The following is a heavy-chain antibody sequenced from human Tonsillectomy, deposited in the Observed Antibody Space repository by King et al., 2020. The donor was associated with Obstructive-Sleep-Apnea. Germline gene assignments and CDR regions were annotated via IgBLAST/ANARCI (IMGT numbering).Heavy chain of an antibody. CDR3: ARDSSYRSGGSCYPRYYYYGMDV. D-gene: IGHD2-15*01. V-gene: IGHV3-21*01. CDR1: GFTFSSYS. J-gene: IGHJ6*02. CDR2: ISSSSSYI. Sequence: VQLVESGGGLVKPGGSLRLSCAASGFTFSSYSMNWVRQAPGKGLEGVSSISSSSSYIYYADSVKGRFTMSRDNAKNSLYLQMNTLRAEDTAGYYCARDSSYRSGGSCYPRYYYYGMDVWGQGTTVTVSS.